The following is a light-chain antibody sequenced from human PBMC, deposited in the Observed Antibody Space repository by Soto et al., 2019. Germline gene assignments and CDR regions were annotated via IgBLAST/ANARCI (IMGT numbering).Light chain of an antibody. CDR2: EVS. CDR3: SSYTSSSTFYV. CDR1: SSDVGGYNY. Sequence: QSVLTQPASVSGSPGQSITISCTGTSSDVGGYNYVSWHQHHPGKAPKLMIYEVSNRPSGVSNRFSGSKSGNTASLTISGLQAEDEADYYCSSYTSSSTFYVFGTGTKVTVL. V-gene: IGLV2-14*01. J-gene: IGLJ1*01.